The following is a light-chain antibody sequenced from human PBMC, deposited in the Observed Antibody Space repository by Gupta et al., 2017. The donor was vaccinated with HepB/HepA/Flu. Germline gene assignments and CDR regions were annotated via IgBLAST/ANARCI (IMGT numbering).Light chain of an antibody. CDR2: DVS. CDR1: SSDVGGYKY. J-gene: IGLJ3*02. CDR3: CSYTSSSTWV. V-gene: IGLV2-14*01. Sequence: QSALTQPASASGSPGQSITISCTGTSSDVGGYKYVSWYQQHPGKAPKLMIYDVSNRPSGVSNRFSGSKSGNTASLTISVLQAEDEADYYCCSYTSSSTWVFGGGTKLTVL.